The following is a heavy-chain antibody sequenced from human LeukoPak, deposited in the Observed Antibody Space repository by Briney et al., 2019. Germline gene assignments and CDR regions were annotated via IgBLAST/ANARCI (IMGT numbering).Heavy chain of an antibody. CDR2: IYSSDNT. D-gene: IGHD3-16*01. J-gene: IGHJ4*02. CDR3: AGRRVLDASFDY. V-gene: IGHV3-66*02. Sequence: PGGSLRLSCAASGFTVSGNYMSWVRQAPGKGLKWVSVIYSSDNTYYIDSVKGRFTISRDNSKNTLYLQMNSLRAEDTAVYYCAGRRVLDASFDYWGQGALVTVSS. CDR1: GFTVSGNY.